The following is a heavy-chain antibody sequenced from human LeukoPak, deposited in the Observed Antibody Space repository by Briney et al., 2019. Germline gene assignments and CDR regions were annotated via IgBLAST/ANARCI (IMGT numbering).Heavy chain of an antibody. CDR3: ARGAGQWLTNNWFDP. CDR1: GFTFSSYE. J-gene: IGHJ5*02. V-gene: IGHV3-48*03. Sequence: GGSLRLSCAASGFTFSSYEMNWVRQAPGKGLEWVSYISSSGSTIYYADSVKGRFTISRDNAKNSLYLQMNSLRAEDTAVYYCARGAGQWLTNNWFDPWGQGTLVTVSS. CDR2: ISSSGSTI. D-gene: IGHD6-19*01.